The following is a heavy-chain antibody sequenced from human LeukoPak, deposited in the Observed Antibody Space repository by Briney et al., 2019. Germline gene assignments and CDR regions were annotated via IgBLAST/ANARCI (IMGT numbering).Heavy chain of an antibody. V-gene: IGHV3-30*04. CDR3: AKGPSDKYDSSGYYYIPSHFDS. J-gene: IGHJ4*02. Sequence: GGSLRLSCAASGFTFSSYAMHWVRQAPGKGLEWVAVISYDGSNKYYADSVKGRFTISRDNSKNTLYLQMNSLRAEDTAVYYCAKGPSDKYDSSGYYYIPSHFDSWGQGTLVTVSS. CDR2: ISYDGSNK. D-gene: IGHD3-22*01. CDR1: GFTFSSYA.